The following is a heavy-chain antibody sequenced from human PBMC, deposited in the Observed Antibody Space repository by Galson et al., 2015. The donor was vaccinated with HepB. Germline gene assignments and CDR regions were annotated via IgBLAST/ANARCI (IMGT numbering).Heavy chain of an antibody. CDR2: IVVGSGNK. CDR3: AAERGQWQVGNWFDP. D-gene: IGHD6-19*01. CDR1: GFNFSTSA. V-gene: IGHV1-58*01. J-gene: IGHJ5*02. Sequence: SVKVSCKASGFNFSTSAVQWVRQARGQRLEWIGWIVVGSGNKNYAQKFQDRVSITRGMSASTVYLELKSLRSEDTALYYCAAERGQWQVGNWFDPWGQGTLVTVSS.